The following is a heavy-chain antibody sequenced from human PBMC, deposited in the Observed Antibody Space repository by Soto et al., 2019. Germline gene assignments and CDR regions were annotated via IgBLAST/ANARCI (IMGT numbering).Heavy chain of an antibody. Sequence: QVQLQESGPGLVKPSQTLSLTCTVSGDSINNGGYYWAWIRQHPGKGLEWIGYIYYSGSTHHNPSLKSRDTISLDTSKNQFSLKLGSVTAADTAVYYCARQKAAGSFTYYFDNWGQGTLVTVSS. CDR1: GDSINNGGYY. V-gene: IGHV4-31*03. J-gene: IGHJ4*02. CDR2: IYYSGST. D-gene: IGHD6-13*01. CDR3: ARQKAAGSFTYYFDN.